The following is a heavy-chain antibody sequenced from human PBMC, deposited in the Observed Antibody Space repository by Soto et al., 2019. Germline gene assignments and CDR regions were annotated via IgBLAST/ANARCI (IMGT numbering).Heavy chain of an antibody. CDR1: GGTFSSYA. J-gene: IGHJ6*02. Sequence: QVQLVQSGAEVKKPGSSVKVSCKASGGTFSSYAISWVRQAPGQGLEWMGGIIPIFGTANYAQKFQGRVTITADESTSTAYMELRSLRSEDTAVYYCARDLRDYYDSSGYSYYYYGMDVWGQGTTVTVSS. V-gene: IGHV1-69*01. D-gene: IGHD3-22*01. CDR3: ARDLRDYYDSSGYSYYYYGMDV. CDR2: IIPIFGTA.